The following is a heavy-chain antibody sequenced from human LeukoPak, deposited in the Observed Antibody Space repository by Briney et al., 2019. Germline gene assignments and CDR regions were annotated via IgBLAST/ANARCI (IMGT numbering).Heavy chain of an antibody. V-gene: IGHV1-18*01. J-gene: IGHJ6*02. CDR1: GYTFTSYG. CDR2: ISAYNGNT. CDR3: ARDHSSGWYDYYYYGMDV. Sequence: ASVKVSCKASGYTFTSYGISWVRQAPGQGLEWMGWISAYNGNTNHAQKLQGRVTMTTDTSTSTAYMELRSLRSDDTAVYYCARDHSSGWYDYYYYGMDVWGQGTTVTVSS. D-gene: IGHD6-19*01.